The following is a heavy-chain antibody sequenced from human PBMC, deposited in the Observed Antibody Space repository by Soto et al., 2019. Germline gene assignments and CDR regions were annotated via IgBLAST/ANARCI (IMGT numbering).Heavy chain of an antibody. CDR1: GYSISSGYY. CDR2: ISHSGST. V-gene: IGHV4-38-2*01. J-gene: IGHJ5*02. CDR3: ARLGARGDSSGPLDL. D-gene: IGHD6-13*01. Sequence: PSETLSLTCAVSGYSISSGYYWGWIRQPPGKGLEWIGSISHSGSTYYNPSLKSRVTSSVDTSKKQFALKLTSVTPADTAVYYRARLGARGDSSGPLDLWSQGPLLDVSS.